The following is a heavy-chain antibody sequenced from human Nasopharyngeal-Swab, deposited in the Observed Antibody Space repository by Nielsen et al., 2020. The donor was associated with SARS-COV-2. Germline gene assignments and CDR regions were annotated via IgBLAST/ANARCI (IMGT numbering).Heavy chain of an antibody. CDR2: INAGNGNT. Sequence: ASVKVSCKASGYTFTSYAMHWVRQAPGQRLEWMGWINAGNGNTKYSQKFQGRVTITRDTSASTAYMELSSLRSEDTAVYYCATGSMVRGVIISFGDYWGQGTLVTVSS. V-gene: IGHV1-3*01. CDR1: GYTFTSYA. CDR3: ATGSMVRGVIISFGDY. J-gene: IGHJ4*02. D-gene: IGHD3-10*01.